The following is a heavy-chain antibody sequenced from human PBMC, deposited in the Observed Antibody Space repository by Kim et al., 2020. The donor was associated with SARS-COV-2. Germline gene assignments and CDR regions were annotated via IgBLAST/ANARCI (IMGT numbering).Heavy chain of an antibody. Sequence: SETLSLTCAVYGGSFSGYYWSWIRQPPGKGLEWIEEINHSGRTNYNPSLKSRVTISVDTSKNQVSLRLSSVTAADKAMYYWARGTRQWLVRGPYYYYMDVWGKGTTVTVSS. CDR3: ARGTRQWLVRGPYYYYMDV. J-gene: IGHJ6*03. CDR2: INHSGRT. CDR1: GGSFSGYY. D-gene: IGHD6-19*01. V-gene: IGHV4-34*01.